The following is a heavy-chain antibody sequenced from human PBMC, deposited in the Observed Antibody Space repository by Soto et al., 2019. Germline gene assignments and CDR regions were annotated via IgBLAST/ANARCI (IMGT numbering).Heavy chain of an antibody. CDR3: AKDYGDYFPMGSGWFDP. Sequence: EVQLVESGGGLVQPGRSLRLSCAASGFTFDDYAMHWVRQAPGKGLEWVSGISWNSGSIGYADSVKGRFTISRENAKNSLYLQMNSLRAEDTALYYCAKDYGDYFPMGSGWFDPWGQGTLVTVSS. J-gene: IGHJ5*02. CDR2: ISWNSGSI. V-gene: IGHV3-9*01. CDR1: GFTFDDYA. D-gene: IGHD4-17*01.